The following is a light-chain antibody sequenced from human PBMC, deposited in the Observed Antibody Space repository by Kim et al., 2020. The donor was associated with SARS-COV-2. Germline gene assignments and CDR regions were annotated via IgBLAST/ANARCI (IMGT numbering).Light chain of an antibody. Sequence: DIQMTQSPSSLSASVGDRVTITCRASQSINTFLNWYQQRPGKAPKLLMYAASSLQRGVPSRFSGSRSGTDFTLTISSLQPEDFATYYCQKSNSAPITFGQGTRLEIK. CDR2: AAS. V-gene: IGKV1-39*01. CDR1: QSINTF. J-gene: IGKJ5*01. CDR3: QKSNSAPIT.